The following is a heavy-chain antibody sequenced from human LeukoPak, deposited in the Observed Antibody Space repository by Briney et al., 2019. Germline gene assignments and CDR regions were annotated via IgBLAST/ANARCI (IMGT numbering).Heavy chain of an antibody. J-gene: IGHJ6*02. D-gene: IGHD3-9*01. CDR2: IYTSGST. CDR3: ARGSAYYDILTGYRPPYGMDV. V-gene: IGHV4-61*02. CDR1: GGSISSGSYY. Sequence: SQTLSLTCTVSGGSISSGSYYWSWIWQPAGKGLEWIGRIYTSGSTNYNPSLKSRVTISVDTSKNQFSLKLSSVTAADTAVYYCARGSAYYDILTGYRPPYGMDVWGQGTTVTVSS.